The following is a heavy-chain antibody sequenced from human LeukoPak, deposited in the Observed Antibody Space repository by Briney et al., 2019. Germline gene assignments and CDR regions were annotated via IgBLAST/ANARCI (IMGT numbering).Heavy chain of an antibody. J-gene: IGHJ4*02. CDR1: EFTFSNYA. V-gene: IGHV3-23*01. D-gene: IGHD2-21*02. CDR2: ISGSGDNT. CDR3: AKDFVVVPGNVNYFDY. Sequence: GGSLRLSCAASEFTFSNYAMSWVRQAPGKGLGWVSAISGSGDNTYYADSVKGRFTVSRDNSKNTLYVQMKSLRAEDTAVYYCAKDFVVVPGNVNYFDYWGQGTLVTVSS.